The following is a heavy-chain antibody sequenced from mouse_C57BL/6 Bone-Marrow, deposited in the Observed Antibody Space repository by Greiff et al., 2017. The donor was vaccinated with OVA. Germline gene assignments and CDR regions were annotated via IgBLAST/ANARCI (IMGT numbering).Heavy chain of an antibody. Sequence: QVQLQQPGAELVKPGASVKLSCKASGYTFTSSWMHWVKQRPGKGLEWIGMIHPNSGSTNYNEKFKSKATLTVDKSSSTAYMQLSSLTSEDSAVYYCAREGSIYWYFDVWGTGTTVTVPA. CDR2: IHPNSGST. D-gene: IGHD2-10*02. V-gene: IGHV1-64*01. CDR3: AREGSIYWYFDV. CDR1: GYTFTSSW. J-gene: IGHJ1*03.